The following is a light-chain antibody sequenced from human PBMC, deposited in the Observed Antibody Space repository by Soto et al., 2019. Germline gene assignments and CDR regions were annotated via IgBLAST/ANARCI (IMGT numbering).Light chain of an antibody. CDR1: HIVVNNH. CDR2: GAS. Sequence: IVLTQSPVTLSYAPCEIGTPSCSPSHIVVNNHIGWYQQKPGQAPRRLIFGASFRATGIPDRFSGSGSGTEFTLTISRLEPEDFAVYYCQQYGSSPTTFGQGTKVDIK. CDR3: QQYGSSPTT. J-gene: IGKJ1*01. V-gene: IGKV3-20*01.